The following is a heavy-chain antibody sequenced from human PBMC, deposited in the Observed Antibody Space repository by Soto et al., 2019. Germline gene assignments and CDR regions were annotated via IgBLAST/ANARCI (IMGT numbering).Heavy chain of an antibody. V-gene: IGHV3-23*01. CDR1: GFTFSSYA. CDR2: ISGNGGYS. D-gene: IGHD3-3*01. CDR3: AKGKANTFFGVDPLFDY. J-gene: IGHJ4*02. Sequence: EVQLLESGGGLVQIGGSLRLPCAASGFTFSSYAMSWVRQAPGKGLEWVSTISGNGGYSYYADSVKGRFTVSRDNSKNMLYLQMSSLRAEDTAVYYCAKGKANTFFGVDPLFDYWGQGPLVTVSP.